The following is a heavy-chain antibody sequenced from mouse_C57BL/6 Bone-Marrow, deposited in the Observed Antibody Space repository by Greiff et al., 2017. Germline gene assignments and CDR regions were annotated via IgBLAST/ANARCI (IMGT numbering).Heavy chain of an antibody. V-gene: IGHV1-82*01. CDR2: IYPGDGDT. CDR3: ARRGYAMDY. CDR1: GYAFSSSW. Sequence: QVQLQQSGPELVKPGASVKISCKASGYAFSSSWMNWVKQRPGKGLEWIGRIYPGDGDTNYNGKFKGKATLTAAKSSSTAYMQLSSLTSEDSAVYFCARRGYAMDYWGQGTSVTVSS. J-gene: IGHJ4*01.